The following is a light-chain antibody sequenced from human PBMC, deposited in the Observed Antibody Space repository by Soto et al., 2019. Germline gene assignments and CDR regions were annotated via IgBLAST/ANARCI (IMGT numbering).Light chain of an antibody. Sequence: AIQMTQSPSSLSASVGDRVTITCRASQGIRNDLGWYQQKPGKAPKLLIYAASSLQSGVPSRFSGSGSGTDFTLTISTLQPEDFATYYCQQSYSTPTFGPGTKVDIK. CDR3: QQSYSTPT. CDR1: QGIRND. CDR2: AAS. V-gene: IGKV1-6*01. J-gene: IGKJ3*01.